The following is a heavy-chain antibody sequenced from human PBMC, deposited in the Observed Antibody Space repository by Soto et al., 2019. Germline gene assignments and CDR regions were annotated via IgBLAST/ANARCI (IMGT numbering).Heavy chain of an antibody. CDR3: GRNVYYDPYSYYGMDV. Sequence: GGSLRLSCAASGFAFSSYAMHWVRQAPGKGLEWVAFIACDGSNKYYADSVKGRFTISRDNSKNTLYLQMNSLRAEDTAVYYCGRNVYYDPYSYYGMDVWGQGTTVTVSS. J-gene: IGHJ6*02. CDR2: IACDGSNK. D-gene: IGHD3-16*01. V-gene: IGHV3-30-3*01. CDR1: GFAFSSYA.